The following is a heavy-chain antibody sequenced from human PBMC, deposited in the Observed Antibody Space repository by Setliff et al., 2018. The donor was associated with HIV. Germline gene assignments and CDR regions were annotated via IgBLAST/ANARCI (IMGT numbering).Heavy chain of an antibody. CDR3: AREECTSWPRVHY. J-gene: IGHJ4*02. Sequence: SETLSLTCIVSDGSVSNQYWSWIRQTAGKGLEWIGRMHTSGSTSYSPSLKSRVTISIDTSKNQFSLELTSLIAADTAVYYCAREECTSWPRVHYWGQGALVTVSS. D-gene: IGHD6-13*01. V-gene: IGHV4-4*07. CDR2: MHTSGST. CDR1: DGSVSNQY.